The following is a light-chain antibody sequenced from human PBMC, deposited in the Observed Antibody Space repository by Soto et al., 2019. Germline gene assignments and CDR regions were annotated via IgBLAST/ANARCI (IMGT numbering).Light chain of an antibody. CDR2: KAS. CDR3: HQYDSYPKT. V-gene: IGKV1-5*03. CDR1: QSIRSW. J-gene: IGKJ1*01. Sequence: DIQMTQSPSTLSASVGDRVTITCRASQSIRSWLAWYQQKPGKAPKILIYKASSLEGGVPSRFSGSGSGTEFTLTISSLQPDDFATYYCHQYDSYPKTFGQGTKVDIK.